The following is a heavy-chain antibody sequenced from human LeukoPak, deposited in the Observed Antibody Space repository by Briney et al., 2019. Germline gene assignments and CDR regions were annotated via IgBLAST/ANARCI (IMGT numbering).Heavy chain of an antibody. CDR1: GGSISSYY. J-gene: IGHJ2*01. V-gene: IGHV4-4*07. Sequence: PSETLSLTCTVSGGSISSYYWSWIRQPAGKGLEWIGRIYTSGSTNYNPSLKSRVTMSVDTSKNQFSLKLSSVTAADTAVYYCASTGGAARGRFSYWYFDLWGRGTLVTVSS. D-gene: IGHD6-6*01. CDR2: IYTSGST. CDR3: ASTGGAARGRFSYWYFDL.